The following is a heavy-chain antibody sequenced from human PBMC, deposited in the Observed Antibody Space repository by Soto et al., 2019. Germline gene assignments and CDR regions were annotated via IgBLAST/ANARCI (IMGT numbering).Heavy chain of an antibody. CDR1: GGSISSGGYY. J-gene: IGHJ4*02. Sequence: QVQLQESGPGLVKPSQTLSLTCTVSGGSISSGGYYWTWIRQHPGKGLEWIGYIYYSGSTYYNPSLTSRVTISVDTSKTQFSLKLSSVTAADTAVYYCARSPGGYYWVDYWGQGTLVTVSS. CDR3: ARSPGGYYWVDY. V-gene: IGHV4-31*03. D-gene: IGHD3-22*01. CDR2: IYYSGST.